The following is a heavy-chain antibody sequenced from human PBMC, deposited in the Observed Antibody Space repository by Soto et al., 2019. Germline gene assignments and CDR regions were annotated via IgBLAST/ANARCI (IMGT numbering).Heavy chain of an antibody. V-gene: IGHV3-74*01. D-gene: IGHD6-19*01. CDR2: INSDRSSI. Sequence: LGLCSAAYRPSLTCCWMRWARRPRGKGLVWVSRINSDRSSISYADSVKGRFTISRNNAKNTLYLQMNSLRVEDTAVYYCARETGYSSGWRQDYWGQGTLVTVSS. J-gene: IGHJ4*02. CDR3: ARETGYSSGWRQDY. CDR1: RPSLTCCW.